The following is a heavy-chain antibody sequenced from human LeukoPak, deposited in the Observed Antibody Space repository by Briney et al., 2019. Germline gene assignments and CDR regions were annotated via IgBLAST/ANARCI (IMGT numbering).Heavy chain of an antibody. Sequence: GGSLRLSCAASGFSFRDYTMNWVRQAPGKGLEWLASISSSSSYIYFANSVRGRFTISRDNAKNSLYLQMNSLRAEDTAVYYCAKDSPSRTATTEVPVDYWGQGSLVTVSS. CDR1: GFSFRDYT. CDR3: AKDSPSRTATTEVPVDY. CDR2: ISSSSSYI. J-gene: IGHJ4*02. D-gene: IGHD1/OR15-1a*01. V-gene: IGHV3-21*01.